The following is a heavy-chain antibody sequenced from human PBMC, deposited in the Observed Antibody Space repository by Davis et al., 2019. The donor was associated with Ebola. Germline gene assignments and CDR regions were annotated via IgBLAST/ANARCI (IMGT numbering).Heavy chain of an antibody. CDR3: SRDLKQRPPSYYYGMDV. V-gene: IGHV3-49*04. J-gene: IGHJ6*02. Sequence: GGSLRLSCETSGFIFRNYVMSWVRQAPGKGLEWVGFIRSKAYGGKPAYAASVKGRFTISRDDSKTIAYLQLDSLKTEDTAVYYCSRDLKQRPPSYYYGMDVWGQGTTVTVSS. D-gene: IGHD6-6*01. CDR2: IRSKAYGGKP. CDR1: GFIFRNYV.